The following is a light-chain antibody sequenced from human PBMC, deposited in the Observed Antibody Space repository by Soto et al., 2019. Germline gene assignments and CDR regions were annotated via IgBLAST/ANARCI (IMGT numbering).Light chain of an antibody. Sequence: ETVLTQSPGTLSLSPGERATLSCRASQTIRSNYLAWYRQTPGQAPRLLIYGASNRATGIADRFSGSGSGTDFTLIISRLEPEEFALDYCQQYGSSPWTFGQGTKVEIK. CDR2: GAS. J-gene: IGKJ1*01. CDR3: QQYGSSPWT. V-gene: IGKV3-20*01. CDR1: QTIRSNY.